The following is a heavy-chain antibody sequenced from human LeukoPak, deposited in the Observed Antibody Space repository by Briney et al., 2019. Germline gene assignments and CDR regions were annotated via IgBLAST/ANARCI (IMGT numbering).Heavy chain of an antibody. D-gene: IGHD3-22*01. CDR3: ARTRYYDSSGQAYGMDV. CDR1: GFTFRSYE. V-gene: IGHV3-48*03. Sequence: GGSLRLSCAASGFTFRSYEMNWGRQAPGKGLEWGSYTSISGSTIYYADSVKGRFTLSRDNAKNTLYMQMNTLRAEDTAVYFCARTRYYDSSGQAYGMDVWGQGTTVTVSS. J-gene: IGHJ6*02. CDR2: TSISGSTI.